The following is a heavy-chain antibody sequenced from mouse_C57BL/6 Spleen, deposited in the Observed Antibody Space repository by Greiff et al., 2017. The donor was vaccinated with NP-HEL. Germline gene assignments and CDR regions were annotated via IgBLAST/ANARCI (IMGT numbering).Heavy chain of an antibody. V-gene: IGHV5-9*01. J-gene: IGHJ4*01. CDR1: GFTFSSYT. CDR2: ISGGGGNT. D-gene: IGHD2-4*01. CDR3: ASYDYDGAMDY. Sequence: EVKLMESGGGLVKPGGSLKLSCAASGFTFSSYTMSWVRQTPEKRLEWVATISGGGGNTYYPDSVKGRFTISRDNAKNTLYLQMSSLRSEDTALYYCASYDYDGAMDYWGQGTSVTVSS.